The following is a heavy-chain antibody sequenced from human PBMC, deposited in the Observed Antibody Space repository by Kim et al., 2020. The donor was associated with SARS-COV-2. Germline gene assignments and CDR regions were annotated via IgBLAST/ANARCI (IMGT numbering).Heavy chain of an antibody. J-gene: IGHJ5*02. CDR2: VYETVTA. V-gene: IGHV4-59*01. CDR3: VRGFPRFDP. CDR1: GDSLSGSY. Sequence: SETLSLTCSVSGDSLSGSYWTWIRHSPAKGLEWIGSVYETVTAYYDPSLKSRVIISTDMSKNHFSLDLRFVTVEDTVRYYCVRGFPRFDPWGQGILVTV.